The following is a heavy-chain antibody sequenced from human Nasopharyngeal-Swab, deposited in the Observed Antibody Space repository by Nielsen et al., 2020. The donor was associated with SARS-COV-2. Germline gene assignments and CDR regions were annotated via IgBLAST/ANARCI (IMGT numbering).Heavy chain of an antibody. CDR2: IYYSGST. CDR1: GGSISSYY. V-gene: IGHV4-59*01. J-gene: IGHJ4*02. D-gene: IGHD6-13*01. Sequence: SETLSLTCTVSGGSISSYYWSWIRQPPGKGLEWIGYIYYSGSTNSNPSLKSRVTVSVDTSKNQFSLKLSSVTAADTAVYYCARTIIAAAEGYFDYWGQGTLVTVSS. CDR3: ARTIIAAAEGYFDY.